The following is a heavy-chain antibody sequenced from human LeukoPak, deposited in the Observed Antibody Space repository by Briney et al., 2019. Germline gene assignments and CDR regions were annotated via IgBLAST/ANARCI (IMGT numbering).Heavy chain of an antibody. Sequence: GGSLRLSCAASGFPFSGYWMHWVRQAPGKGLVWVSRIDDDGAGATYADSVKGRFTISRDNAKNTLYLQMNSLRVEDTAVYYCARSASGYDAWGQGTLVTVSS. CDR1: GFPFSGYW. J-gene: IGHJ5*02. D-gene: IGHD5-12*01. V-gene: IGHV3-74*01. CDR2: IDDDGAGA. CDR3: ARSASGYDA.